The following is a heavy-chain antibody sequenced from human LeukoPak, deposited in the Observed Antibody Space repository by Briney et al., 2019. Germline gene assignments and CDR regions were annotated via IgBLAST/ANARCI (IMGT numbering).Heavy chain of an antibody. CDR2: IYYSGST. D-gene: IGHD2-15*01. CDR1: GGSISSSSYY. V-gene: IGHV4-39*07. CDR3: ARDRVESSGYYYYYGMDV. Sequence: PSETLSLTCTVSGGSISSSSYYWGWLRQPPGKGLEWIGSIYYSGSTYYNPSLKSRVTISLDRSKTQFSLQLSSVTAADTAVYYCARDRVESSGYYYYYGMDVWGQGTTVTVSS. J-gene: IGHJ6*02.